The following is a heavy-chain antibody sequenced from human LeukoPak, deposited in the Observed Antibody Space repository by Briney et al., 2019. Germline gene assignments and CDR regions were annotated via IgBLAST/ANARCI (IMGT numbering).Heavy chain of an antibody. CDR3: ARPTLGYCSSTSCYDWYFDL. CDR2: IYDSGST. V-gene: IGHV4-61*01. CDR1: GGSLSSRRYY. J-gene: IGHJ2*01. Sequence: SETLSLTCTVSGGSLSSRRYYCSWIRQPPGKGLGWIGYIYDSGSTNYNPSLKNQVTISVNTPNIHVSLKLSSVTAAYTSVYYCARPTLGYCSSTSCYDWYFDLWGRGTLVTVSS. D-gene: IGHD2-2*01.